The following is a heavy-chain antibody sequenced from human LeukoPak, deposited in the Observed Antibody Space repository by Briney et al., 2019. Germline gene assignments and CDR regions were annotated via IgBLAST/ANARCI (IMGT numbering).Heavy chain of an antibody. Sequence: SETLSLTCAVYGGSFSGYYWSWIRQPPGKGLEWIGEINHSGSTNYNPSLKSRVTISVDTSTNQFSLKLSSVTAADTAVYYCARGFTIFGVVIPLNWFDPWGQGTLVTVSS. CDR2: INHSGST. CDR3: ARGFTIFGVVIPLNWFDP. D-gene: IGHD3-3*01. V-gene: IGHV4-34*01. CDR1: GGSFSGYY. J-gene: IGHJ5*02.